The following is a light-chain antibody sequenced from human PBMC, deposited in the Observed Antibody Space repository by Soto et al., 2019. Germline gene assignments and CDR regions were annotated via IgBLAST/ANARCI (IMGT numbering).Light chain of an antibody. CDR1: SSNIGAGYD. CDR3: QSYDSSLSSYV. CDR2: GNS. Sequence: QSALTQPPSVSGAPGQRVTISCTGSSSNIGAGYDVHWYQQLPGTAPKLLIYGNSNRPSGVPDRFSGSKSGTSASLAITGLQAEDVADYYCQSYDSSLSSYVFGTGPKAT. J-gene: IGLJ1*01. V-gene: IGLV1-40*01.